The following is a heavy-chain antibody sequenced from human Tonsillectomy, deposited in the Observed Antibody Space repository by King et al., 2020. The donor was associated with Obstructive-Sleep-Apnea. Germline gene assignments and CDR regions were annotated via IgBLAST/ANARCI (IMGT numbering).Heavy chain of an antibody. V-gene: IGHV4-59*07. CDR1: GDSMSPSY. Sequence: QLQESGPGLVKPSDTLSLTCSVSGDSMSPSYWNWIRQPPGSRLEWIGHISYAGDTNYNPSLKSRVTMSIDMSKDQFSLKLTSVTAADSAMYFCARGGMDITGAGRLDLGGQGTVVTVSS. CDR3: ARGGMDITGAGRLDL. J-gene: IGHJ4*02. D-gene: IGHD6-19*01. CDR2: ISYAGDT.